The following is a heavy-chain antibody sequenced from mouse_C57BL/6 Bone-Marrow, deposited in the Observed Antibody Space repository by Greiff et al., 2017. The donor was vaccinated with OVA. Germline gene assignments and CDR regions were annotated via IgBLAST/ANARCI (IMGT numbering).Heavy chain of an antibody. CDR2: INPNNGGT. D-gene: IGHD3-2*02. CDR1: GYTFTDYY. J-gene: IGHJ3*01. CDR3: ARGQLRLLFAY. V-gene: IGHV1-26*01. Sequence: EVQLQQSGPELVKPGASVKISCKASGYTFTDYYMNWVKQSHGKSLEWIGDINPNNGGTCYNQKFKGKATLTVDKSSSTAYMELRSLTSEDSAVYYCARGQLRLLFAYWGQGTLVTVSA.